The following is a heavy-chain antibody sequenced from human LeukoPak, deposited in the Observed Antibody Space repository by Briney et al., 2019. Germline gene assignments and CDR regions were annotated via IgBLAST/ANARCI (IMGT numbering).Heavy chain of an antibody. Sequence: SETLSLTCTVSGGSMSRYYWSWIRQPPGKGLERIGYIYYSGSTNYNPSLKSRVTISVDASENQFSLKLSSVTAADTAVYYCARAVTAYWYFDLWGRGALVTVSS. J-gene: IGHJ2*01. V-gene: IGHV4-59*01. CDR3: ARAVTAYWYFDL. CDR2: IYYSGST. CDR1: GGSMSRYY. D-gene: IGHD2-21*02.